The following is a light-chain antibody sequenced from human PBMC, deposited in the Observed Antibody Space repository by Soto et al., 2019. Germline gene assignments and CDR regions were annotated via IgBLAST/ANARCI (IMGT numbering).Light chain of an antibody. V-gene: IGKV3-15*01. J-gene: IGKJ1*01. CDR3: QQYNNWPPT. CDR1: QSVSSN. CDR2: GAS. Sequence: EIVITQSPATLSVSPGERGTLPCRASQSVSSNLAWYQQKPGQAPRLLIYGASTRDTGIPARFSGSGSGTEFTLTISRLQSEDFAVYYCQQYNNWPPTFGQGTKVDIK.